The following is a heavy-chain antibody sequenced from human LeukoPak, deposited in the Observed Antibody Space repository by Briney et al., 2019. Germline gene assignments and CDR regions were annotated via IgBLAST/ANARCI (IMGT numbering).Heavy chain of an antibody. V-gene: IGHV3-30*18. CDR1: GFTFSSYG. CDR2: ISYDGSNK. CDR3: AKDRRVRGVTPNH. Sequence: PGGSLRLSCAASGFTFSSYGMLWVRQAPGKGLEWVAVISYDGSNKYYADSVKGRFTISRDNPKNTLYLQMNSLRAQDTAVYYCAKDRRVRGVTPNHWGQGTLVTVSS. J-gene: IGHJ5*02. D-gene: IGHD3-10*01.